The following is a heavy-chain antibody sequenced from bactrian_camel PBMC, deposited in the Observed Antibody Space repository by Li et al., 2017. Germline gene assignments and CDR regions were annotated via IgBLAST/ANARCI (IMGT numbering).Heavy chain of an antibody. D-gene: IGHD2*01. Sequence: HVQLVESGGGSVQAGGSLILSCTASGFRTETYCMGWFRQAPGKEREGVAIINGFQTTTLVDSVKGRFTISVEKDKVKKKILWLQMDSLKPEDTAMYYCAADTRIRTCLSAAFTTDGYNTWGPGTQVTVS. CDR1: GFRTETYC. J-gene: IGHJ4*01. CDR3: AADTRIRTCLSAAFTTDGYNT. V-gene: IGHV3S55*01. CDR2: INGFQTT.